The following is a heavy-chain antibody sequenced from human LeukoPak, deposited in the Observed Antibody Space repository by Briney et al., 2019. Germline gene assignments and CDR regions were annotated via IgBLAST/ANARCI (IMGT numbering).Heavy chain of an antibody. CDR1: GFTFSDYY. Sequence: GGSLRLSCAASGFTFSDYYMSWIRQAPGKGLEWVSYISSSGSTIYCADSVKGRFTISRDNAKNSLYLQMNSLRAEDTAVYYCARDSIVVVPAANDAFDVWGQGTMVIVSS. CDR3: ARDSIVVVPAANDAFDV. V-gene: IGHV3-11*01. D-gene: IGHD2-2*01. CDR2: ISSSGSTI. J-gene: IGHJ3*01.